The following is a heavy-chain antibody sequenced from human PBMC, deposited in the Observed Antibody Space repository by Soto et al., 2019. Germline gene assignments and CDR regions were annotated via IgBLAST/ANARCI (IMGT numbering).Heavy chain of an antibody. CDR2: IIPIFGTA. V-gene: IGHV1-69*18. J-gene: IGHJ3*02. CDR1: GGTFSSYA. Sequence: QVQLVQSGAEVKKPGSSVKVSCKASGGTFSSYAISWVRQAPGQGLEWMGRIIPIFGTANYAQKFQGRVTITADESTSTAYMELSSLRSEDTAVYYCARVLKGYYDSSGYAFDIWGQGTMVTVSS. CDR3: ARVLKGYYDSSGYAFDI. D-gene: IGHD3-22*01.